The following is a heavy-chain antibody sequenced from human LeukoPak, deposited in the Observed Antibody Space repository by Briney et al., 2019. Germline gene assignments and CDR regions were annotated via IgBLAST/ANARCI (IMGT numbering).Heavy chain of an antibody. D-gene: IGHD2-2*01. Sequence: GASVKVSCKASGGTFSSYAISWVRQAPGQGLEWMGGIIPIFGTANYAQKFQGRVTITADESTSTAYMELSSLRSEDTAVYYCARDTTHYCSSTSCYSGYYMDVWGKGTTVTVSS. CDR2: IIPIFGTA. CDR1: GGTFSSYA. CDR3: ARDTTHYCSSTSCYSGYYMDV. V-gene: IGHV1-69*13. J-gene: IGHJ6*03.